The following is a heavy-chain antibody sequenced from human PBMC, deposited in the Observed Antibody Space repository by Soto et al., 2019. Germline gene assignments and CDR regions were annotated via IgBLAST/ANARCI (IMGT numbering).Heavy chain of an antibody. CDR1: RFTFSSYS. CDR2: ISSSGSNI. CDR3: ARVGDIVVVADTKYYYPMDV. Sequence: EVQLVESGGDLVQPGGSLRLSCVVSRFTFSSYSMNWVRQAPGKGLEWVSYISSSGSNIYYADSVKGRFTISRDNARNSLYLQMNSLRDEDKAVYYCARVGDIVVVADTKYYYPMDVWGQGTTVTVSS. V-gene: IGHV3-48*02. D-gene: IGHD2-15*01. J-gene: IGHJ6*02.